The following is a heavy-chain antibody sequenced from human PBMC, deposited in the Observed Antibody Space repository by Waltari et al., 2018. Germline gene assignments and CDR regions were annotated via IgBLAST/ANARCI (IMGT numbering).Heavy chain of an antibody. Sequence: QVQLVQSGAEVKKPGASVKVSCKASGYTFTSYAMHWVHQAPGQTLEWMGWINAGNGNTKYSKKFQGSVTITTDTSASTAYMDLSRLRSEDTAVYYCARGVLYSRGWFYFDYWGQGTLVTVSS. CDR2: INAGNGNT. V-gene: IGHV1-3*01. CDR1: GYTFTSYA. CDR3: ARGVLYSRGWFYFDY. D-gene: IGHD6-19*01. J-gene: IGHJ4*02.